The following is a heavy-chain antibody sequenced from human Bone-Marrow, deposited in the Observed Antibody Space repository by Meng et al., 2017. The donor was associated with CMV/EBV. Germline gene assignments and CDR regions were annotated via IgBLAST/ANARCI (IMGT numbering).Heavy chain of an antibody. CDR3: ARVKATVLLWLGSPYAFCD. V-gene: IGHV1-18*04. CDR2: ISAYNGNT. CDR1: GYTFPSYY. Sequence: ASVKVSCKASGYTFPSYYMHWVRQAPGQGLEWMGWISAYNGNTNYAQKLQGRVTMTTDTSTSTAYMVLRSLRSDDTSVYYCARVKATVLLWLGSPYAFCDWGQGTLVTVSS. D-gene: IGHD3-10*01. J-gene: IGHJ4*02.